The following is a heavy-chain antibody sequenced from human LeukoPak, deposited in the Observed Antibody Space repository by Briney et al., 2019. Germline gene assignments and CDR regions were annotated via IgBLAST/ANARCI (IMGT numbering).Heavy chain of an antibody. CDR3: AKDHCRDGNCPFPFLDS. CDR2: ITGTGGK. Sequence: GGSLRLSCAVSGFTLTNHGVSWVRQAPGKGLEWVSIITGTGGKYYGDSVKGRFVLSRDNSKNTVYMQMSSLRAEDTATYYCAKDHCRDGNCPFPFLDSWGQGTQVTVSS. CDR1: GFTLTNHG. J-gene: IGHJ4*02. D-gene: IGHD2-15*01. V-gene: IGHV3-23*01.